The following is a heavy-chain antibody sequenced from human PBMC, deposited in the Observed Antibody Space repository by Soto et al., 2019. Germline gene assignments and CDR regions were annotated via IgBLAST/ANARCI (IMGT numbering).Heavy chain of an antibody. D-gene: IGHD6-13*01. Sequence: GASLKISCKGSGYSFTSYWLNWVRQMPGKGLEWMGRIDPSDSYTNYSPSFQGLVTISADKSISTAYLQWSSLKASDTAMYYCARLVTSYGMDVWGQGTTVTVSS. CDR2: IDPSDSYT. J-gene: IGHJ6*02. CDR1: GYSFTSYW. CDR3: ARLVTSYGMDV. V-gene: IGHV5-10-1*01.